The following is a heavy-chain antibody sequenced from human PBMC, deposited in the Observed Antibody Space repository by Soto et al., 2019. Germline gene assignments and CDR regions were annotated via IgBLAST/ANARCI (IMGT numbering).Heavy chain of an antibody. Sequence: HPGGSLRLSCAASGFTFSSYSMNWVRQAPGKGLEWVSYISSSSSTIYYADSVKGRFTISRDNAKNSLYLQMNSLRAEDTAVYYCARDSGIRFLEWQPAFDIWGQGTMVTVSS. J-gene: IGHJ3*02. CDR3: ARDSGIRFLEWQPAFDI. CDR1: GFTFSSYS. V-gene: IGHV3-48*01. D-gene: IGHD3-3*01. CDR2: ISSSSSTI.